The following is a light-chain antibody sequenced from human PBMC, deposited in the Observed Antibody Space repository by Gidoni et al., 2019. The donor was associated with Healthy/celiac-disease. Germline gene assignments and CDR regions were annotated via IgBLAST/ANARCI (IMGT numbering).Light chain of an antibody. CDR3: QQYNSYPLT. Sequence: DIQMTQSPSPLSASVGDRVTITCRASLGISSWLAWHQQKPEKAPKSLIYAASSLQRGVPSMFSGRGSGKDFTPTISSLHHEDFATYYWQQYNSYPLTFGQGTKVEIK. V-gene: IGKV1D-16*01. CDR1: LGISSW. CDR2: AAS. J-gene: IGKJ1*01.